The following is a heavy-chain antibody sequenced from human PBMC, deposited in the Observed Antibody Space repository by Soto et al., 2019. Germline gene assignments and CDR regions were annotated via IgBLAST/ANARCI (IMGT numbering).Heavy chain of an antibody. CDR2: VSGSGGGT. J-gene: IGHJ4*02. CDR1: GFAFSSYA. D-gene: IGHD3-16*01. CDR3: AKGAPGGTRGYFDY. Sequence: EVQLLESGGGVVQPGGSLRLSCAASGFAFSSYAMSWVRQAPGKGLEWVSGVSGSGGGTYYGDFVKGRFTISRDNSKNALHLQINSLRAEDTAVYYCAKGAPGGTRGYFDYWGQGTLVTVSS. V-gene: IGHV3-23*01.